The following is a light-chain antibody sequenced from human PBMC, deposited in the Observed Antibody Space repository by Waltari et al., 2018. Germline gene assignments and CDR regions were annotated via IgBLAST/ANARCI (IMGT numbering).Light chain of an antibody. CDR1: SSDIGVSNY. CDR3: GSFTTSSTWV. CDR2: EVT. J-gene: IGLJ3*02. Sequence: QSALTQPASVSGSPGQSISISCTGTSSDIGVSNYVSWYQQHPGKAPKLLVYEVTKRPSGLSDRFSASKSGNTASLTISGLQAEDEADYYCGSFTTSSTWVFGGGTKVTVL. V-gene: IGLV2-14*01.